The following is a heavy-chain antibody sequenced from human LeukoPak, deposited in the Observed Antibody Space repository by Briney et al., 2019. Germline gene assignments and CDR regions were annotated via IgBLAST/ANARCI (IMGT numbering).Heavy chain of an antibody. CDR2: IYYSGST. CDR3: ARGLPPEDYLLRYFDWLSPYMDV. V-gene: IGHV4-59*01. Sequence: PSETLSLTCTVSGGSISSYYWSWIRQPPGKELEWIGYIYYSGSTNYNPSLKSRVTISVDTSKNQFSLKLSSVTAADTAVYYCARGLPPEDYLLRYFDWLSPYMDVWGKGTTVTVSS. J-gene: IGHJ6*03. CDR1: GGSISSYY. D-gene: IGHD3-9*01.